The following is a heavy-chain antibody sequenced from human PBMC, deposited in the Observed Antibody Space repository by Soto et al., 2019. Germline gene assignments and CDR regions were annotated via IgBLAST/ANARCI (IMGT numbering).Heavy chain of an antibody. D-gene: IGHD1-1*01. CDR1: GGSISSGGYY. V-gene: IGHV4-31*03. CDR3: AREGWNDSVDTYNWFDP. J-gene: IGHJ5*02. CDR2: IYYSGST. Sequence: PSETLSLTCTVSGGSISSGGYYWSWIRQHPGKGLEWIGYIYYSGSTYYNPSLKSRVTISVDTSKNQFSLKLSSVTAADTAVYYCAREGWNDSVDTYNWFDPWGQGTLVT.